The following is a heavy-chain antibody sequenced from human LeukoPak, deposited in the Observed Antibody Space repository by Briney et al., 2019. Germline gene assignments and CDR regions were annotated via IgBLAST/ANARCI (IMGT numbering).Heavy chain of an antibody. CDR2: ISYDGSNK. D-gene: IGHD6-13*01. CDR1: GFTFSSYG. CDR3: AKDHYSSSWRGADY. J-gene: IGHJ4*02. V-gene: IGHV3-30*18. Sequence: GGSLRLSCAASGFTFSSYGMHWARQAPGKGLEWVAVISYDGSNKYYADSVKGRFTISRDNSKNTLYLQMNSLRAEDTAVYYCAKDHYSSSWRGADYWGQGTLVTVSS.